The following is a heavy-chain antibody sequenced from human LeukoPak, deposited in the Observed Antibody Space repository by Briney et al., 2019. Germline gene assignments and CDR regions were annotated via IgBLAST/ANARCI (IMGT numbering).Heavy chain of an antibody. J-gene: IGHJ4*02. V-gene: IGHV4-34*01. D-gene: IGHD3-10*01. CDR3: ARYASHYGSGSYPFDY. CDR2: INHSGST. CDR1: GGSFSGYY. Sequence: PSETLSLTCAVYGGSFSGYYWSWIRQPPGKGLEWIGEINHSGSTNYNPSLKSRVTLSVDTSKNQFSLKLSSVTAADTAVYYCARYASHYGSGSYPFDYWGQGTLVTVSS.